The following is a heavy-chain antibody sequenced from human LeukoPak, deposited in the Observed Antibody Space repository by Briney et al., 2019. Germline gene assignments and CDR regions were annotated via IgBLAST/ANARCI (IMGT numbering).Heavy chain of an antibody. CDR1: GFTFSNYA. J-gene: IGHJ4*02. Sequence: GGSLRLSCAASGFTFSNYAMSWVRQAPGKGLEWVSAISGGGSTTYYADSVKGRFTISRDNSKNTLYLQMSSLRAEDTALYYCAKDSNYGPDYYFDYWGQGTLVTVSS. D-gene: IGHD3-10*01. CDR2: ISGGGSTT. V-gene: IGHV3-23*01. CDR3: AKDSNYGPDYYFDY.